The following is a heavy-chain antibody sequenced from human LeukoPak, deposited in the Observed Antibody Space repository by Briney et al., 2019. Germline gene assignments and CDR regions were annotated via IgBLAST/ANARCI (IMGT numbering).Heavy chain of an antibody. D-gene: IGHD1-20*01. CDR2: ISSTVITT. Sequence: GGSLRLSCAASGFTFSDYYMSWIRRAPGKGLEWVSYISSTVITTYYADSVKGRFTISRDNAKNSLYLQMNSLRAEDTAVYYCVRSVYNWNDVDYWGQGTLVTVSS. V-gene: IGHV3-11*01. CDR1: GFTFSDYY. CDR3: VRSVYNWNDVDY. J-gene: IGHJ4*02.